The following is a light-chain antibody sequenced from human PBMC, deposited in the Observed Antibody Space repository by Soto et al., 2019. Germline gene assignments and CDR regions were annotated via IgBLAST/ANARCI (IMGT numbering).Light chain of an antibody. CDR3: QYRRT. CDR2: DVS. Sequence: EIVFPQYPATLSLSPGERVTLSCRASQKINYLTWYQHKPGQPPRLLIDDVSNSDTGTPARFTASGSGTDFTRTISSLVPEDYAVYYCQYRRTFGPGNRLE. V-gene: IGKV3-11*01. J-gene: IGKJ5*01. CDR1: QKINY.